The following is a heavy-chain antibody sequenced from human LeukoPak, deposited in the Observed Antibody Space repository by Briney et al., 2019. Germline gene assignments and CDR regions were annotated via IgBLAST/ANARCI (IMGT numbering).Heavy chain of an antibody. CDR3: ARFRLGYCSSTSCGYCWFDP. CDR2: IIPIFGTA. J-gene: IGHJ5*02. V-gene: IGHV1-69*13. D-gene: IGHD2-2*01. Sequence: ASVKVSCKASGYTFTSYGISSVRQAPGQGLEWMGGIIPIFGTANYAQKFQGRVTITADESTSTAYMELSSLRSDDTAVYYCARFRLGYCSSTSCGYCWFDPWGQGTLVTVSS. CDR1: GYTFTSYG.